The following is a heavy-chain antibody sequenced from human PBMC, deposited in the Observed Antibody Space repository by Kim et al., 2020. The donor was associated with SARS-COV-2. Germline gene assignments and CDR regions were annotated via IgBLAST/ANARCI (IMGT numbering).Heavy chain of an antibody. J-gene: IGHJ6*03. CDR3: AKGGAVAVNYYYYYMDV. Sequence: GGSLRLSCAASGFTFDDYAMHWVRQAPGKGLEWVSGISWNSGSIGYADSVKGRFTISRDNDKNSLYLQMNSLRAEDTALYYCAKGGAVAVNYYYYYMDV. D-gene: IGHD6-19*01. CDR2: ISWNSGSI. V-gene: IGHV3-9*01. CDR1: GFTFDDYA.